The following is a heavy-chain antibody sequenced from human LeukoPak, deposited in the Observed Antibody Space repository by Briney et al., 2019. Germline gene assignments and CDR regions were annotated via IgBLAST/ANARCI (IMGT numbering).Heavy chain of an antibody. CDR2: IYYSGST. J-gene: IGHJ6*02. D-gene: IGHD3-10*01. CDR1: GGSISSYY. Sequence: SETLSLTCTVSGGSISSYYWSWIRQPPGKGLEWIGYIYYSGSTNYNPSLKSRVTISVDTSKNQFSLKLSSVTAADTAVYYCANAPHYYGSGYYYYYGMDVWGQGTTVTVS. V-gene: IGHV4-59*08. CDR3: ANAPHYYGSGYYYYYGMDV.